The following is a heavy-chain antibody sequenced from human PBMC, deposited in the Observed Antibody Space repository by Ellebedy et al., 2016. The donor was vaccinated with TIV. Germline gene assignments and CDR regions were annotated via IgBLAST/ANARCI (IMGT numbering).Heavy chain of an antibody. J-gene: IGHJ4*02. CDR3: ATSAVGHSHGYYFDY. V-gene: IGHV3-48*01. CDR2: ISSSSSTI. Sequence: GESLKISCAASGFTFSSYSMNWVRQAPGKGLEWVSYISSSSSTIYYAYSVKGRFTISRDNSKNTVYLQMNSLRAEDTAVYYCATSAVGHSHGYYFDYWGQGTLVTVSA. CDR1: GFTFSSYS. D-gene: IGHD3-22*01.